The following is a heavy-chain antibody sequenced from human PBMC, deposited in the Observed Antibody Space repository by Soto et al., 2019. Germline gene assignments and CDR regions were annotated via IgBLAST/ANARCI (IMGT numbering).Heavy chain of an antibody. CDR1: GGSFSGYY. CDR2: INHSGST. V-gene: IGHV4-34*01. CDR3: AGRTSPRYDFWSGRHPYYFDY. J-gene: IGHJ4*02. Sequence: SETLSLTCAVYGGSFSGYYWSWIRQPPGKGLEWIGEINHSGSTNYNPSLKSRVTISVDTSKNQFSLKLSSVTAADTAVYYCAGRTSPRYDFWSGRHPYYFDYWGQGTLVTVSS. D-gene: IGHD3-3*01.